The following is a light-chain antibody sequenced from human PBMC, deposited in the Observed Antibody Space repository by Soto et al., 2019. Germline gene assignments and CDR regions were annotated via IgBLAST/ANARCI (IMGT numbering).Light chain of an antibody. CDR2: DAS. J-gene: IGKJ5*01. V-gene: IGKV3-11*01. Sequence: ENVSTQSPCTLSLSKGERATLYCRASQSVKTFLVWYQQRPGQAPRLLIYDASTRAAGIPARFSGSGFGTDFTLTISSLEPEDAAVYYCQQLSNWPPIPFGQGTRLAI. CDR1: QSVKTF. CDR3: QQLSNWPPIP.